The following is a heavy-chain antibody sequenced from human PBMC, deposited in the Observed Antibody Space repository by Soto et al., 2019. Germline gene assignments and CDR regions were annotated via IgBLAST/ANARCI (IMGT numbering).Heavy chain of an antibody. V-gene: IGHV1-69*13. J-gene: IGHJ3*02. Sequence: RASVKVSCKASGGTFSSYAISWVRQAPGQGLEWMGGIIPIFGTANYAQKFQGRVTITADESTSTAYMELSSLRSEDTAVYYCLLLWFGEIIMEGAFDIWGQGTMVTVSS. D-gene: IGHD3-10*01. CDR1: GGTFSSYA. CDR3: LLLWFGEIIMEGAFDI. CDR2: IIPIFGTA.